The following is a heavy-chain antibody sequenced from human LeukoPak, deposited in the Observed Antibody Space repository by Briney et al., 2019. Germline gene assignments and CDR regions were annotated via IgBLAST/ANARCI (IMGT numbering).Heavy chain of an antibody. D-gene: IGHD6-6*01. Sequence: SGGSLRLSCAVSVFTFSGVWMIWSRQAPWKGLEWVASINSDGSEGYYADVVKGRFTISRDNAKNSLYLQINSLRAEDTAVYYCARSSYSSSSSVWGQGTMVTVSS. CDR2: INSDGSEG. CDR3: ARSSYSSSSSV. CDR1: VFTFSGVW. J-gene: IGHJ3*01. V-gene: IGHV3-7*03.